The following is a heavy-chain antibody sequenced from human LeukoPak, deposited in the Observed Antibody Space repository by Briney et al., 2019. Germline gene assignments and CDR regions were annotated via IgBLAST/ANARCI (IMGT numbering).Heavy chain of an antibody. CDR1: GFTFSDYY. D-gene: IGHD6-19*01. CDR3: ARDRWGWSLFDI. Sequence: GVSLRLSCAASGFTFSDYYVSWIRQAPGKGLEWVSYISSSGSTIYYADSVKGRFTISRDNAKNSLYLQMNSLRAEDTAVYYCARDRWGWSLFDIWGQGTMVTVSS. V-gene: IGHV3-11*01. CDR2: ISSSGSTI. J-gene: IGHJ3*02.